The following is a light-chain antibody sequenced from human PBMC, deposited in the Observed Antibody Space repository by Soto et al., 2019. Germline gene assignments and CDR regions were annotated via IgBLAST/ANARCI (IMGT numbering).Light chain of an antibody. Sequence: DIQMTQSPSSLSAFVRDRVTITCQASQDISNHLNWYQQKPGKAPRLLIYDASILETGVPSRFSGSGFGTHFTFTISSLQPEDIATYYCQQYDNLLLSFGGGTKVDI. V-gene: IGKV1-33*01. CDR1: QDISNH. J-gene: IGKJ4*01. CDR2: DAS. CDR3: QQYDNLLLS.